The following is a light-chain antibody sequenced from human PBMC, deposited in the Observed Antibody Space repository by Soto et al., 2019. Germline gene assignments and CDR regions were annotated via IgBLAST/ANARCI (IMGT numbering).Light chain of an antibody. V-gene: IGKV3-15*01. CDR1: HSISNK. Sequence: EIVMTQSPATLSLSPGERATLSCRASHSISNKLAWYQQKPGQAPRLLIYRASTRATDIPARFSGSGSGTELALTINSLQSEDFAVYYCQHYNNWPPATFGQGTRVEIK. J-gene: IGKJ1*01. CDR2: RAS. CDR3: QHYNNWPPAT.